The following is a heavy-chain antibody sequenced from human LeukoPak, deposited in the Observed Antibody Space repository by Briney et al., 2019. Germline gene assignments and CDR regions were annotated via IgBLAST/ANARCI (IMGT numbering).Heavy chain of an antibody. V-gene: IGHV1-2*06. CDR2: TNPNSGGT. D-gene: IGHD5-18*01. J-gene: IGHJ4*02. Sequence: ASVKVSCKASGYTFTGYYIHWVRQAPGQGLEWMGRTNPNSGGTNYAQKFQGRVTMTRDTSISTAYMELSRLRSDDTAVYYCARDPASGYSYGIDYWGQGTLVTVSS. CDR1: GYTFTGYY. CDR3: ARDPASGYSYGIDY.